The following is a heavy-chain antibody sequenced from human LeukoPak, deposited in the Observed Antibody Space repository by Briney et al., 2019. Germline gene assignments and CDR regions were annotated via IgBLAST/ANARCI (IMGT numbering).Heavy chain of an antibody. D-gene: IGHD2-2*01. J-gene: IGHJ4*02. Sequence: SVKVSCKASGGTFSSYAIRWVRQAPGQGLEWMGGIIPIFGTANYAQKYQGRVTITADKSTSTAYMELSSLRSEDTAVYYCARGGGCSSTSCYADYWGQGTLVTVSS. CDR2: IIPIFGTA. V-gene: IGHV1-69*06. CDR3: ARGGGCSSTSCYADY. CDR1: GGTFSSYA.